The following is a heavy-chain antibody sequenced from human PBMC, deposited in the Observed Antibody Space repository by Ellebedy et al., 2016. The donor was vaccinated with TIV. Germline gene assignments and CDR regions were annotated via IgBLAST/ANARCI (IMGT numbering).Heavy chain of an antibody. CDR1: GFTVNTNY. CDR2: TYRGGST. Sequence: GESLKISCAASGFTVNTNYMTWVRQAPGKGLEWVSVTYRGGSTYYADSVKGRFTITRDNSKNTLYLQMNSLRAEDTAVYYCARGGRTDDYDSEDAFDIWGQGTMVTVSS. V-gene: IGHV3-53*01. CDR3: ARGGRTDDYDSEDAFDI. D-gene: IGHD3-22*01. J-gene: IGHJ3*02.